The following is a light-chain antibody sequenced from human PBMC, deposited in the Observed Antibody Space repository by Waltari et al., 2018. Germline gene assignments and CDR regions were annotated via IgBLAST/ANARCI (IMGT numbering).Light chain of an antibody. CDR3: SSPTTSITWV. CDR1: SSDFGNYNR. Sequence: QSALTQPPSVSGSPGQSVTISCTATSSDFGNYNRVSWYQQSPGTAPKLLIYDVTNRPSWVPHRFSGSKSGNTASLTSSGLQAEDEADYYCSSPTTSITWVFGGGTKLTVL. V-gene: IGLV2-18*02. CDR2: DVT. J-gene: IGLJ3*02.